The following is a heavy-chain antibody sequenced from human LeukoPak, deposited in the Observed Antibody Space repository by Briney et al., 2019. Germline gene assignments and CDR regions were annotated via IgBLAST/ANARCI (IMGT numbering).Heavy chain of an antibody. V-gene: IGHV4-59*12. CDR3: AKDSLFDWLPHDY. Sequence: PSETLSLTCTVSGGSISSYYWSWIRQPPGKGLEWIGYIYYSGSTNYNPSLKSRVTISVDTSKNQFSLKLSSVTAADTAVYYCAKDSLFDWLPHDYWGQGTLVTASS. D-gene: IGHD3-9*01. CDR2: IYYSGST. J-gene: IGHJ4*02. CDR1: GGSISSYY.